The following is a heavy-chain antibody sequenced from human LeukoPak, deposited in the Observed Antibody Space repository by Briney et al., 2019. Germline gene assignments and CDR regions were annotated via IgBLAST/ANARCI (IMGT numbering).Heavy chain of an antibody. D-gene: IGHD3-9*01. CDR1: GFTFSSYS. Sequence: PGGSLRLSCAASGFTFSSYSMNWVRQAPGKGLEWVSYISSSSSTIYYADSVKGRFTISRDNAKNSLYLQMNSLRAEDTAVYYCARGQSYYDILTGYYDAFDIWGQGTMVTVSS. V-gene: IGHV3-48*04. CDR2: ISSSSSTI. J-gene: IGHJ3*02. CDR3: ARGQSYYDILTGYYDAFDI.